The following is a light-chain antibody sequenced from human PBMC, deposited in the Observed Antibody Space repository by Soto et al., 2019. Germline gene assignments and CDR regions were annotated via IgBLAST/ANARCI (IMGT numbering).Light chain of an antibody. CDR2: DAS. J-gene: IGKJ3*01. CDR3: QQYNSYVT. Sequence: DIQMPHSPSTLSAYVGDRVTITSRPSQSISSRLACYQHEPAKAPQLLIYDASSLVSALQSMYSGTGSGTEFTITISSLQPDDFATYYCQQYNSYVTFGPGTKVDIK. CDR1: QSISSR. V-gene: IGKV1-5*01.